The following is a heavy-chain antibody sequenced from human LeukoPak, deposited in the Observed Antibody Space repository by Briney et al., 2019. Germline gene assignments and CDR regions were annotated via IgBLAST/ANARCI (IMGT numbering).Heavy chain of an antibody. V-gene: IGHV1-2*02. CDR3: ACPQRGPGGYYTDF. CDR2: IHPNNGVT. D-gene: IGHD3-10*01. J-gene: IGHJ4*02. CDR1: GYTFTGYH. Sequence: GASVKVSCKASGYTFTGYHIHWVRQAPGQGLEWVGWIHPNNGVTLYAQKFQGRTTMTRDTSINTVYMELSSLTSDDTAIYYCACPQRGPGGYYTDFWGQGTLVTVSS.